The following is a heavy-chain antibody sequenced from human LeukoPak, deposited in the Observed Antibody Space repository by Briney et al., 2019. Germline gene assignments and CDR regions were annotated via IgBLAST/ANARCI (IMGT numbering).Heavy chain of an antibody. CDR1: GGSISSYF. CDR2: IYYSGST. D-gene: IGHD6-19*01. V-gene: IGHV4-59*01. Sequence: SETLSLTCTVSGGSISSYFWSWIRQPPGKGLEWIGYIYYSGSTNYNPSLKRRVTISVDTSKDHFSLRLGSVTAADTAVYYCASSSSGWFLPGGPCFDYWGQGTLVTVSS. CDR3: ASSSSGWFLPGGPCFDY. J-gene: IGHJ4*02.